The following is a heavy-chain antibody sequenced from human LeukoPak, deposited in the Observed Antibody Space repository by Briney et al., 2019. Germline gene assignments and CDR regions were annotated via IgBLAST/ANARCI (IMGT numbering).Heavy chain of an antibody. CDR3: ARGPSDFDP. V-gene: IGHV4-34*01. CDR2: INHSGST. J-gene: IGHJ5*02. Sequence: PSETQSLTCAVYGGSFSGYYWSWIRQPPGKGLEWIGEINHSGSTNYNPSLKSRVTISVDTSKNQFSLKLSSVTAADTAVYYCARGPSDFDPWGQGTLVTVSS. CDR1: GGSFSGYY.